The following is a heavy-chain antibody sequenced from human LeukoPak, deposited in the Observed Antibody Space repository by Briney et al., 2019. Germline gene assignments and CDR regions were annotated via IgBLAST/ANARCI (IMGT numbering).Heavy chain of an antibody. Sequence: PSETLSLTCTVSGGSISSYYWSWIRQPPGKGLEWIGYIYYSGSTNYNPSLKSRVTISVDTSKNQFSLKLSSVTAADTAVYYCASLTIFGVVTDYWGQGTLVTVSS. CDR1: GGSISSYY. V-gene: IGHV4-59*01. CDR3: ASLTIFGVVTDY. J-gene: IGHJ4*02. CDR2: IYYSGST. D-gene: IGHD3-3*01.